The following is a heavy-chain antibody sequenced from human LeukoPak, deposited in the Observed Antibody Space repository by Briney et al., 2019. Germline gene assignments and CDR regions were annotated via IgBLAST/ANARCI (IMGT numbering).Heavy chain of an antibody. V-gene: IGHV3-7*03. CDR1: GFTFSSYW. Sequence: GGSLRLSCAASGFTFSSYWMSWVRQAPGKGLEWVANIKQDGSEKYYVDSVKGRFTISRDNSKNTLYLQMNSLRAEDTAVYYCATYITIFWSGYREVRWGQGTLVTVSS. CDR3: ATYITIFWSGYREVR. J-gene: IGHJ4*02. CDR2: IKQDGSEK. D-gene: IGHD3-3*01.